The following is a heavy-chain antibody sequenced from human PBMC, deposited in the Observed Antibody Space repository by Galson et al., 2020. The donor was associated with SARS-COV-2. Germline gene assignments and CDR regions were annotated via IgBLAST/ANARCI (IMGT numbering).Heavy chain of an antibody. CDR2: INSDGRNT. CDR1: GFTFSDYW. CDR3: ARAGGILRFLEWSNYHNYMNV. V-gene: IGHV3-74*01. Sequence: GGSLRLSCAASGFTFSDYWMHWVRQVPGKGLVWVSRINSDGRNTNYADSVKGRFTISRDNAKNTLFLQMNSLRAEDTAVYYCARAGGILRFLEWSNYHNYMNVWGKGTTVTVSS. J-gene: IGHJ6*03. D-gene: IGHD3-3*01.